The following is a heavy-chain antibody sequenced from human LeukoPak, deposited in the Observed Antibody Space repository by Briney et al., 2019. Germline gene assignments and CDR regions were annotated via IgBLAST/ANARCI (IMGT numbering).Heavy chain of an antibody. CDR3: ARDTGTTYYYGSGSSDGMDV. D-gene: IGHD3-10*01. CDR2: IYSGGST. CDR1: GFTVSSNY. V-gene: IGHV3-66*01. J-gene: IGHJ6*02. Sequence: PGGSLGLSCAASGFTVSSNYMSWVRQAPGKGLEWVSVIYSGGSTYYADSVKGRFTISRDNSKNTLYLQMNSLRAEDTAVYYCARDTGTTYYYGSGSSDGMDVWGQGTTVTVSS.